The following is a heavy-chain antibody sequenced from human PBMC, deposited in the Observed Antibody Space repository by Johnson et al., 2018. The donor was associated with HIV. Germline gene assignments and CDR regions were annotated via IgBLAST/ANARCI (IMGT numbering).Heavy chain of an antibody. CDR1: GFTFSDSY. J-gene: IGHJ3*02. CDR2: ISSSVSTI. V-gene: IGHV3-11*04. D-gene: IGHD3-22*01. Sequence: QVQLVESGGGLVKPGGSLRLSCAASGFTFSDSYMSWIRQAPGKGLEWVSYISSSVSTIYYADSVKGRFTVSRDNSKNTLYLQMNSLRAGDTAVYYCARVSSGGAFDIWGQGTMVTVSS. CDR3: ARVSSGGAFDI.